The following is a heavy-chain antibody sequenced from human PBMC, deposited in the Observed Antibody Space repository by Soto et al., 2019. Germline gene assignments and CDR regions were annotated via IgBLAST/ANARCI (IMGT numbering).Heavy chain of an antibody. D-gene: IGHD3-9*01. CDR3: AKDLAYYDILTGPDY. CDR2: ISYDGSNK. CDR1: GFTFSSYG. Sequence: QVQLVESGGGVVQPGRSLRLSCAASGFTFSSYGMHWVRQAPGKGLEWVAVISYDGSNKYYADSVKGRFTISRDNSKNTLYLQMNSLRAEDTAVYYCAKDLAYYDILTGPDYWGQGTLVTVSS. V-gene: IGHV3-30*18. J-gene: IGHJ4*02.